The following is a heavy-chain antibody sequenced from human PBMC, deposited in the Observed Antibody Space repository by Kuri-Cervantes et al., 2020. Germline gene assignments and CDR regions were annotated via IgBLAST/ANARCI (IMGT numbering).Heavy chain of an antibody. CDR1: GFTFDDYA. J-gene: IGHJ6*02. Sequence: SLKISCAASGFTFDDYAMHWVRQAPGEGLEWVSGISWNSGSIGYADSVKGRFTISRDNAKNSLYLQMNSLRAEDTALYYCAKDIWHSSGWYLGYGMDVWGQGTTVTVSS. CDR2: ISWNSGSI. D-gene: IGHD6-19*01. V-gene: IGHV3-9*01. CDR3: AKDIWHSSGWYLGYGMDV.